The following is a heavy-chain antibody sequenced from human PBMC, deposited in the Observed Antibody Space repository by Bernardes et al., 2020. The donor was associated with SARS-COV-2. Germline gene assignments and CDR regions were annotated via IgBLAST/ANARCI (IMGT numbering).Heavy chain of an antibody. V-gene: IGHV4-28*01. D-gene: IGHD2-21*02. CDR3: ARLEGGNSVFLDAFDI. J-gene: IGHJ3*02. Sequence: SETLSLTCAVSGYSISSSNWWGWIRQPPGKGLEWIGYIYYSGSTYYNPSLKSRVTMSVDTSKNQFSLKLSSVTAVDTAVYYCARLEGGNSVFLDAFDIWGQGTMVTVSS. CDR2: IYYSGST. CDR1: GYSISSSNW.